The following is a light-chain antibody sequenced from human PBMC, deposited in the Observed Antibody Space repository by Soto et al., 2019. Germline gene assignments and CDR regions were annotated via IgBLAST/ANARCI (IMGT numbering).Light chain of an antibody. CDR1: SSNIGAGYD. J-gene: IGLJ1*01. Sequence: QSALTQPPSVSGAPGQRVTISCTGSSSNIGAGYDVHWYQQLPGTAPKLLIYGNSNRPSGVPDRFPGSKSGTSASLAITGLQAEDEAAYYCQSYDSSLRGYVVGTRTKVTVL. V-gene: IGLV1-40*01. CDR2: GNS. CDR3: QSYDSSLRGYV.